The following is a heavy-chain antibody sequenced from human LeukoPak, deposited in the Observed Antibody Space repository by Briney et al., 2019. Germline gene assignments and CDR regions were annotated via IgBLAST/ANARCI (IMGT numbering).Heavy chain of an antibody. J-gene: IGHJ4*02. V-gene: IGHV4-39*07. CDR1: GGSISSSSYY. D-gene: IGHD3-10*01. CDR3: ARGYGSGSRLDY. CDR2: IYYSGST. Sequence: SETLSLTCTVSGGSISSSSYYWGWIRQPPGKGLEWIGSIYYSGSTNYNPSLKSRVTISVDTPKNQFSLKLSSVTAADTAVYYCARGYGSGSRLDYWGQGTLVTVSS.